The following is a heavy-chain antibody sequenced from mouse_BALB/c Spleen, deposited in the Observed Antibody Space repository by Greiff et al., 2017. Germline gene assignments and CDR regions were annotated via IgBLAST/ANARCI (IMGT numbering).Heavy chain of an antibody. D-gene: IGHD2-14*01. J-gene: IGHJ3*01. CDR1: GFNIKDYY. V-gene: IGHV14-4*02. CDR3: NFLRSTTGRFAY. CDR2: IDPENGDT. Sequence: VQLQQSGAELVRSGASVKLSCTASGFNIKDYYMHWVKQRPEQGLEWIGWIDPENGDTEYAPKFQGKATMTADTSSNTAYLQLSSLTSEDTAVDYCNFLRSTTGRFAYWGQGTLVTVSA.